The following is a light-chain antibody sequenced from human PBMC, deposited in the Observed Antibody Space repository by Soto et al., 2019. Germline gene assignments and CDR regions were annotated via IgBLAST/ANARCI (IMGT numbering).Light chain of an antibody. Sequence: DIQMTHSPSSLSAALGDRVTITCQASQDIRFYLNWYQHKTGQAPKLLIYDASQLETGVPSKFSGSGSGTDFTFTINNLQAEDIGTYYCQHYNSLPITFGQGTRLDIK. CDR3: QHYNSLPIT. J-gene: IGKJ5*01. CDR1: QDIRFY. CDR2: DAS. V-gene: IGKV1-33*01.